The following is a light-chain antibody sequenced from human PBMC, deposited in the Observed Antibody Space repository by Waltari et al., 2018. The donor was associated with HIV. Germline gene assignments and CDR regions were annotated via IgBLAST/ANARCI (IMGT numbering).Light chain of an antibody. V-gene: IGKV1-39*01. CDR2: VAS. Sequence: DIQKNQSPSSLSASVGNRVTIPCRASQSIIIYLNWYQKKPGIAPKLLIFVASSLQSGVPSRFSGSGSGTDFTLTINSLQPEDSATYYCQQTSRTPYTFGQGTKLEIK. CDR1: QSIIIY. J-gene: IGKJ2*01. CDR3: QQTSRTPYT.